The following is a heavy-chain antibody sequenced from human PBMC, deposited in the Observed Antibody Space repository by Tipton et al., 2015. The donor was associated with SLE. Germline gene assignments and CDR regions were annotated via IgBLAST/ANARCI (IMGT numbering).Heavy chain of an antibody. J-gene: IGHJ2*01. CDR2: IYTSGST. V-gene: IGHV4-61*02. CDR3: ARDRGGLVFDL. CDR1: GGSISSGSYY. D-gene: IGHD2-8*02. Sequence: TLSLTCTVSGGSISSGSYYWSWIRQLAGKGLEWIGRIYTSGSTNYNPSLKSRVTISVDTSKNQFSLKLSSVTAADTAVYYCARDRGGLVFDLWGRGTLVTVSS.